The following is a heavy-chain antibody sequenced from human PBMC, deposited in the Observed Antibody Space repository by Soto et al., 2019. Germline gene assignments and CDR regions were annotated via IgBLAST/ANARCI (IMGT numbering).Heavy chain of an antibody. Sequence: QVQLQESGPGLVKPSETLSLTCTVSGGSISSYYWSWIRQPPGKGLEWIGYIYYSGSTNYNPSLKSRVTISVDTSKNQFSPKLSSVTAADTAVYYCAREVVPAAKNFQWFDPWGQGTLVTVSS. J-gene: IGHJ5*02. D-gene: IGHD2-2*01. CDR1: GGSISSYY. V-gene: IGHV4-59*01. CDR3: AREVVPAAKNFQWFDP. CDR2: IYYSGST.